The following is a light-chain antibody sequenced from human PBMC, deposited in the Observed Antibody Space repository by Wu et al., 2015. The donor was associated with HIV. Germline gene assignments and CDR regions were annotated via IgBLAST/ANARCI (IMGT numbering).Light chain of an antibody. CDR1: QALAI. Sequence: VGDRVTITCRASQALAIFSPGITQKPGKPPKVLIYAASTLQSGVPSRFSGSGSGTDFTLTISSLRPEDVATYYCQKYNTAPWTFGQGTKVEMK. CDR3: QKYNTAPWT. V-gene: IGKV1-27*01. CDR2: AAS. J-gene: IGKJ1*01.